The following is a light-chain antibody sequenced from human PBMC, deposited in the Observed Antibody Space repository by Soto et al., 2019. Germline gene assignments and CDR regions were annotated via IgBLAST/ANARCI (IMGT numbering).Light chain of an antibody. CDR2: EVS. CDR1: STDVGGYNY. CDR3: GSYTSTDTPFV. J-gene: IGLJ1*01. Sequence: QSVLAQPSSVSGSPRQAITISCPGTSTDVGGYNYVSWYQHHPGKGPKLIIYEVSNRPSGVSDRFSGSKSGNKASLIISNLEAEDESDYYCGSYTSTDTPFVFGTGNKVTVL. V-gene: IGLV2-14*01.